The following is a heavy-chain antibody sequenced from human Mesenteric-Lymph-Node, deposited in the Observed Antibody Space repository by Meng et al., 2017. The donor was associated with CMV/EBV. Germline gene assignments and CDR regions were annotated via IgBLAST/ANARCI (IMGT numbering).Heavy chain of an antibody. D-gene: IGHD1-20*01. CDR2: IIPIFGTA. J-gene: IGHJ6*02. V-gene: IGHV1-69*06. CDR1: GGTFSSYA. CDR3: ARTGITGTSTTDYYYYYGMDV. Sequence: SVKVSCKASGGTFSSYAISWVRQAPGQGLEWMGGIIPIFGTANYAQKFQGRVTITADKSTSTAYMELSSLRSEDTAVYYCARTGITGTSTTDYYYYYGMDVWGQGTTVTVSS.